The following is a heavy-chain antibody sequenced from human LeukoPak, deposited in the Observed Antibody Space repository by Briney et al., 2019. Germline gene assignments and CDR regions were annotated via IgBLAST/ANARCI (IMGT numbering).Heavy chain of an antibody. Sequence: ASVTVSCKVSGYTLTELSMHWVRQAPGKGLEWMGGFDPEDGETIYAQKFQGRVTMTEDTSTDTAHMELSGLRSEDTAVYYCAMGQYQAYNWFDPWGQGTLVTVSS. CDR2: FDPEDGET. J-gene: IGHJ5*02. CDR3: AMGQYQAYNWFDP. CDR1: GYTLTELS. V-gene: IGHV1-24*01. D-gene: IGHD2-2*01.